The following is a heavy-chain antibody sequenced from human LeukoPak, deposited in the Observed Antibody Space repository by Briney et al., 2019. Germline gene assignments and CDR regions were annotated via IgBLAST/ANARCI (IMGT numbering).Heavy chain of an antibody. J-gene: IGHJ4*02. CDR3: AKASGAYCGGDCLAFDY. Sequence: PGGSLRLSCAASGFTFSSYGMHWVRQAPGKGLEWVAVISYDGSNKYYADSVKGRFTISRDNSKNTLYLQMNSLRAEGTAVYYCAKASGAYCGGDCLAFDYWGQGTLVTVSS. D-gene: IGHD2-21*02. CDR1: GFTFSSYG. V-gene: IGHV3-30*18. CDR2: ISYDGSNK.